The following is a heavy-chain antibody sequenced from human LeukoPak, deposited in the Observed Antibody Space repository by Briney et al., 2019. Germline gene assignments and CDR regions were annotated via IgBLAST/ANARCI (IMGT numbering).Heavy chain of an antibody. CDR3: ARIRYYSSTSCYKGRTYYFDY. J-gene: IGHJ4*02. Sequence: PSETLSLTCTVSGGSISSSSYYWGWIRQPPGKGLEWIGSIYYSGSTYYNPSLKSRVTISVDTSKNQFSLKLSSVTAADTAVYYCARIRYYSSTSCYKGRTYYFDYWGQGTLVTVSP. D-gene: IGHD2-2*02. CDR2: IYYSGST. V-gene: IGHV4-39*01. CDR1: GGSISSSSYY.